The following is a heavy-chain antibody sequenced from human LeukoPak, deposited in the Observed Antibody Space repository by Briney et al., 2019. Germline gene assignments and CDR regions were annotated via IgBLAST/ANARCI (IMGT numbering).Heavy chain of an antibody. V-gene: IGHV1-2*04. Sequence: ASVKVSCEASGYTFTGYYMHWVRQAPGQGLEWMGWINPNSGGTNYAQNFQGWVTMTRDTSINTAYIGLSRLRSDDTAVYYCARGSLRSLELPRYYFDYWGQGTLVTVSS. CDR3: ARGSLRSLELPRYYFDY. D-gene: IGHD1-7*01. CDR2: INPNSGGT. CDR1: GYTFTGYY. J-gene: IGHJ4*02.